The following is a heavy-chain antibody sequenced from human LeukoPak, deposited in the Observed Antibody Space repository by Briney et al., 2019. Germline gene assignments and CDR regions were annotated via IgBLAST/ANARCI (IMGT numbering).Heavy chain of an antibody. V-gene: IGHV3-30*18. CDR3: AKDLDYSISIDY. CDR1: GFTFSSYG. CDR2: ISYDGSNK. D-gene: IGHD4-11*01. Sequence: QTGGSLRLSCAASGFTFSSYGMHWVRQAPGKGLEWVAVISYDGSNKYYADSVKGRFTISRDDSKNTLYLQMNSLRAEDTAVYYCAKDLDYSISIDYWRQGTLVTVSS. J-gene: IGHJ4*02.